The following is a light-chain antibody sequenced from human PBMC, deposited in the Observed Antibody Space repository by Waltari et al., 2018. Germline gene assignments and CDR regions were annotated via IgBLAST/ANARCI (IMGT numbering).Light chain of an antibody. V-gene: IGKV3-20*01. Sequence: EIVLTQSPGTLSLSTGERATISCRASQSVRKYLAWYQQKPGQAPRLLIYETSIRATGIPDRFSGSGFGTDFSLTISSLDHEDFAVYFCQKYDRLPATFGQGTRVEIK. CDR2: ETS. CDR1: QSVRKY. CDR3: QKYDRLPAT. J-gene: IGKJ1*01.